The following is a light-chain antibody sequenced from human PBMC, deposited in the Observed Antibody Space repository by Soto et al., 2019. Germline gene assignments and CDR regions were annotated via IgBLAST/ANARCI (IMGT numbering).Light chain of an antibody. Sequence: QSALTRPPSVSGSPGQSVTISCTGSSSDRVSWYQQPPGTAPKLMIYEVSNRPSGVPDRFSGSKSGNTASLTISGLQADDEADYYCSSYTSSSTLDVVFGGGTKVTVL. J-gene: IGLJ2*01. V-gene: IGLV2-18*02. CDR1: SSDR. CDR2: EVS. CDR3: SSYTSSSTLDVV.